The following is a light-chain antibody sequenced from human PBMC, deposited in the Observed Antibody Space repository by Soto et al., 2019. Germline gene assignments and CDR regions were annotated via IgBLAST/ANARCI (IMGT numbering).Light chain of an antibody. CDR3: QQYGSSRLT. CDR2: GAS. J-gene: IGKJ4*01. CDR1: QRVSSSY. Sequence: EIVLTQSPGTLSLSPGERATLSCRASQRVSSSYLAWYQQKPGQAPRLLSYGASSRATGIPCGFSDSGSGTGFTITIRRLEPEHFAGYSCQQYGSSRLTFGGGTKVEI. V-gene: IGKV3-20*01.